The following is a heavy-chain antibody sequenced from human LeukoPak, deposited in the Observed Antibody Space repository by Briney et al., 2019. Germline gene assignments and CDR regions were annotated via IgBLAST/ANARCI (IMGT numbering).Heavy chain of an antibody. D-gene: IGHD6-25*01. CDR3: ARSAAGPDV. V-gene: IGHV1-2*02. CDR1: GYTFTGHY. J-gene: IGHJ6*02. Sequence: ASVRVSCKASGYTFTGHYMHWVRQAPGQGLEWMGWIDPYSGGASHAQKFQGRVTMTRETSISTAYMELSSLRSDDTAVYYCARSAAGPDVWGQGTTVTVSS. CDR2: IDPYSGGA.